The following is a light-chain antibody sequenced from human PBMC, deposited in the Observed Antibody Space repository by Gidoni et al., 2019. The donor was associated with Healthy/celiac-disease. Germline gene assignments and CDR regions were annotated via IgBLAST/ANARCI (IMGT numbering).Light chain of an antibody. CDR2: AAS. CDR1: TSISSY. J-gene: IGKJ4*01. V-gene: IGKV1-39*01. CDR3: QQSYSTPLT. Sequence: DIQMTQSPSSLSASVRDRVTITCRASTSISSYLNWYQQKPGKAPKLLIYAASSLQSGVPSRFRGSGSGTDFTLTISSLQPEDFATYYCQQSYSTPLTFGGGTKVEIK.